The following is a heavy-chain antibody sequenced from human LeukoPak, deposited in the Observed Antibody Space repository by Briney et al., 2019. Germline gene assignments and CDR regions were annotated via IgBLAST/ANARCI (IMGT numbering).Heavy chain of an antibody. J-gene: IGHJ4*02. CDR2: INHSGST. V-gene: IGHV4-34*01. D-gene: IGHD3-3*01. Sequence: SETLSLTCAVDGGSFSGYYWSWIRQPPGKGLEWIGEINHSGSTNYNPSLKSRVTISVDTSKNRFSLKLSSVTAADTAVYYCARGRKNTIFGVVTPFDYWGQGTLVTVSS. CDR3: ARGRKNTIFGVVTPFDY. CDR1: GGSFSGYY.